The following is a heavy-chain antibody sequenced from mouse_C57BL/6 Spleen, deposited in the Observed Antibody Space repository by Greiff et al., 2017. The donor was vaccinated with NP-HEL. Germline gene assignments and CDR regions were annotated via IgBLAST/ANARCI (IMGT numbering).Heavy chain of an antibody. CDR1: GYTFTSYW. CDR2: IDPSDSET. D-gene: IGHD1-1*01. CDR3: ARWGNGSSYDYFDY. J-gene: IGHJ2*01. V-gene: IGHV1-52*01. Sequence: QVQLQQPGAELVRPGSSVKLSCKASGYTFTSYWMHWVKQRPIQGLEWIGNIDPSDSETHYNQKFKDKATLTVDKSSSTAYMQLSSLTSEDSAVYYCARWGNGSSYDYFDYWGQGTTLTVSS.